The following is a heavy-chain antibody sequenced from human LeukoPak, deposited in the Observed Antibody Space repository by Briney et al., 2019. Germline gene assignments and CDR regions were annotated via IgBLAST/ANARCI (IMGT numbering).Heavy chain of an antibody. CDR1: GFTFRDYW. Sequence: PGGSLRLSCAASGFTFRDYWMTWVRQAPGKGLEWVADIKQDGGDKNYVDSVKGRFTISRDNAKNSLYLQMDGLRAEDTAVYYCVRAGYTYGTLYFWGQGTLVTVSS. CDR2: IKQDGGDK. V-gene: IGHV3-7*01. D-gene: IGHD5-18*01. CDR3: VRAGYTYGTLYF. J-gene: IGHJ4*02.